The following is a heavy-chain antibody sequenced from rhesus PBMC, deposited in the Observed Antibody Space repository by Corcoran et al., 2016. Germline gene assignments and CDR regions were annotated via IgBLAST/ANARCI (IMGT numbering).Heavy chain of an antibody. CDR2: INPYNGNT. CDR3: AREGVYTVTMFDY. Sequence: QVQLVQSGAEVKKPGSSVKVSCKASGYTFTDYHMHWVRQAPRQGIEWMGWINPYNGNTKYAQKFQGRVTMTRDTSTSTAYMELSSLRSEDTAVYYCAREGVYTVTMFDYWGQGVLVTVSS. D-gene: IGHD4-23*01. V-gene: IGHV1S2*01. CDR1: GYTFTDYH. J-gene: IGHJ4*01.